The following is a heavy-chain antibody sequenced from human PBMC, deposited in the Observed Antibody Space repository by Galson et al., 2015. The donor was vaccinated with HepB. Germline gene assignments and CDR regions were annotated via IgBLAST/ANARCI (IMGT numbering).Heavy chain of an antibody. D-gene: IGHD3-3*01. Sequence: SLRLSCAASGFNFDNFWVSWIRQAPGKGLEWVANIKQDGSEKYYEDSVKGRFIISRDNAKKSLHLQMNSLRAEDTAVYYCAKDRTYGGGYYSIEWGQGTLVAVSS. CDR2: IKQDGSEK. CDR1: GFNFDNFW. J-gene: IGHJ4*02. V-gene: IGHV3-7*01. CDR3: AKDRTYGGGYYSIE.